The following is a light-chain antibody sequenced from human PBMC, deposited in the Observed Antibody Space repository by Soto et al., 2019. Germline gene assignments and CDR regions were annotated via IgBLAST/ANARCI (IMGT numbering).Light chain of an antibody. CDR3: QQYGDSPRT. V-gene: IGKV3-20*01. Sequence: LTQSPSFLSASVGDRVTITCRPSQAVPNNMAWYQQKPGQAPRLLFYDASRRATGTPDRFSVSGSGTDFTLTISRLEPEDFAVYYCQQYGDSPRTFGQGTKVDIK. CDR1: QAVPNN. CDR2: DAS. J-gene: IGKJ1*01.